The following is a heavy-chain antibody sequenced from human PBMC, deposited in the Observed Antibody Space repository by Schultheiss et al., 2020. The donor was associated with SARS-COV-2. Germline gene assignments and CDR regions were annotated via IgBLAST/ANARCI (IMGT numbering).Heavy chain of an antibody. CDR3: TRMGDPD. J-gene: IGHJ4*02. D-gene: IGHD3-16*01. CDR2: IRSKANSYAT. CDR1: GFTFSGSA. Sequence: GASLKISCAASGFTFSGSAMHWVRQASGKGLEWVGRIRSKANSYATAYAASVKGRFTISRDDSKNTAYLQMNSLKTEDTAVYYCTRMGDPDWGQGTLVTVSS. V-gene: IGHV3-73*01.